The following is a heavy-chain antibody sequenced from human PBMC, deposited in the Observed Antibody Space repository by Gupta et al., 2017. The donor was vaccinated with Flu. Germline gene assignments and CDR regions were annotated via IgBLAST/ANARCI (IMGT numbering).Heavy chain of an antibody. CDR3: ARSTNTPTVVTYFDY. V-gene: IGHV3-33*01. CDR2: IWYDGSNK. CDR1: GFTFSSYG. D-gene: IGHD4-23*01. Sequence: QVQLVESGGGVVQPGRSLRLSCAASGFTFSSYGMHWVRQAPGKGLEWVAVIWYDGSNKYYADSVKGRFTISRDNSKNTLYLQMNSLRAEDTAVYYCARSTNTPTVVTYFDYWGQGTLVTVSS. J-gene: IGHJ4*02.